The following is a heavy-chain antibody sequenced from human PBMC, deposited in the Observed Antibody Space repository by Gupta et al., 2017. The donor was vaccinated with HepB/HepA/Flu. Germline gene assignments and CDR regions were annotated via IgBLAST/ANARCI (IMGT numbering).Heavy chain of an antibody. CDR3: ARGDCSSTSCSFDY. D-gene: IGHD2-2*01. CDR1: GFTFGSYN. CDR2: ISVSSSSI. V-gene: IGHV3-48*02. J-gene: IGHJ4*02. Sequence: EVQLVESGGGLIQPGGSLRLSCAASGFTFGSYNMNWVRQAPGKGLEWVSYISVSSSSIYYADSVKGRFTISRDNAKNSLHLQMHSLRDEDTAVYYCARGDCSSTSCSFDYWGQGTLVTVSS.